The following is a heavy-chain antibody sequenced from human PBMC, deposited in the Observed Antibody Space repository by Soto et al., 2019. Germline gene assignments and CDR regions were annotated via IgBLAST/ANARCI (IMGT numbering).Heavy chain of an antibody. CDR3: TRARHIAAAGTGGMDV. J-gene: IGHJ6*02. CDR1: GGTFSSYA. Sequence: QVQLVQSGAEVKKPGSSVKVSCKASGGTFSSYAISWVRQAPGQGLEWMGGIIPIFGTANYAQKFQGRVTITADKSTSTAYMELSSLRSEDTAVYYCTRARHIAAAGTGGMDVWGQGTTVTVSS. D-gene: IGHD6-13*01. V-gene: IGHV1-69*06. CDR2: IIPIFGTA.